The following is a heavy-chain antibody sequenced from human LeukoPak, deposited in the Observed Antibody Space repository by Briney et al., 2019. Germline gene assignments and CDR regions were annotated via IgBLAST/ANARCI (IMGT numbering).Heavy chain of an antibody. D-gene: IGHD6-19*01. Sequence: TGGSLKLSCAASGFTFSGSAMHWVRQASGKGLGWVGRIRSKANSYATAYAASVKGRFTISRDDSKNTAYLQMNSLKTEDTAVYYCTSGYSSGWYESGTYYFDYRGQGTLVTVSS. CDR1: GFTFSGSA. V-gene: IGHV3-73*01. CDR2: IRSKANSYAT. J-gene: IGHJ4*02. CDR3: TSGYSSGWYESGTYYFDY.